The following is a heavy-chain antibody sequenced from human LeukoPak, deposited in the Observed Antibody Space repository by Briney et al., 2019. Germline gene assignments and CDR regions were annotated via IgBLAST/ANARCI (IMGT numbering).Heavy chain of an antibody. CDR3: ARDVEWFDLNWFDP. V-gene: IGHV3-23*01. CDR1: GFTFSSYA. J-gene: IGHJ5*02. CDR2: ISGSGGST. D-gene: IGHD3-3*01. Sequence: GGSLRLSCAASGFTFSSYAMSWVRQAPGKGLEWVSAISGSGGSTYYADSVKGRFTISRDNSKNTLYLQMNSLRAEDTAVYYCARDVEWFDLNWFDPWGQGTLVTVSS.